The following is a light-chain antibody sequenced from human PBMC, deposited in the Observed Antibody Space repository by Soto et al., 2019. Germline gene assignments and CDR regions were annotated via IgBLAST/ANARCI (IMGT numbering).Light chain of an antibody. V-gene: IGKV3-15*01. J-gene: IGKJ5*01. Sequence: MVSMSAAALSLKTRERGTLSCRASQSVSSNLAWYQQRPGQAPRLLIFAASTRAPGIPARFGGSGSGTEFALTISNLQSEDFAVYYCQQYITRPITFGQGTRPEIK. CDR2: AAS. CDR3: QQYITRPIT. CDR1: QSVSSN.